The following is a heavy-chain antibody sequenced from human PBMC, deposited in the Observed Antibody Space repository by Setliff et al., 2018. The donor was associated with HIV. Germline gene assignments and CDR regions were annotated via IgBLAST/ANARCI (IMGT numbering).Heavy chain of an antibody. J-gene: IGHJ4*02. V-gene: IGHV3-30*01. D-gene: IGHD3-10*01. CDR2: MSYDGNNK. Sequence: GGSLRLSCAASGFIFSSYAMHWVRQAPGKGLEWVAVMSYDGNNKYYADSVKGRFTISRDISENALYLQIDSLRPEDTAVYYCARLRLYNSALDYWGQGTLVTVSS. CDR3: ARLRLYNSALDY. CDR1: GFIFSSYA.